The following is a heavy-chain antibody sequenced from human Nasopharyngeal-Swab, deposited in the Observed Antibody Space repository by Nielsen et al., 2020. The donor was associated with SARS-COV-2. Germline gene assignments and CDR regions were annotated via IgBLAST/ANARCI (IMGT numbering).Heavy chain of an antibody. D-gene: IGHD6-19*01. CDR2: IYYSGST. V-gene: IGHV4-39*01. CDR3: ASCQWLEPYFDY. J-gene: IGHJ4*02. Sequence: SETLFLTCTVSGGPISSSSYYWGWIRQPPGKGLEWIGSIYYSGSTYYNPSLKSRVTISVDTSKNQFSLKLSSVTAADTAVYYCASCQWLEPYFDYWGQGTLVTVSS. CDR1: GGPISSSSYY.